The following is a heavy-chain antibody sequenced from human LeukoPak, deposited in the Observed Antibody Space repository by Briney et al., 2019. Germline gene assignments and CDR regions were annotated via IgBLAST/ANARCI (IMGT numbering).Heavy chain of an antibody. Sequence: KSSETLSLTCTVSGGSIRSYYWSWIRQPPGKGLEWIAYIYYSGSTNYNPSLKSRVTISVDTSKNQFSLKLSSVTAADTAVYYCARQLYVSGSYYAPMDVWGKGTTVTISS. CDR3: ARQLYVSGSYYAPMDV. J-gene: IGHJ6*03. CDR2: IYYSGST. CDR1: GGSIRSYY. V-gene: IGHV4-59*08. D-gene: IGHD3-10*01.